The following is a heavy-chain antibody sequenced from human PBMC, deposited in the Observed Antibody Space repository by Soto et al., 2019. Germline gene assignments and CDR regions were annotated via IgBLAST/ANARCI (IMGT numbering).Heavy chain of an antibody. CDR3: ARGVVVAANYYYGMDV. CDR2: MNPNSGNT. V-gene: IGHV1-8*01. Sequence: ASVKFSCKASGYTFTSYDINWVRQATGQGLEWMGWMNPNSGNTGYAQKFQGRVTMTRNTSISTAYMELSSLRSEDTAVYYCARGVVVAANYYYGMDVWGQGTTVTVSS. CDR1: GYTFTSYD. D-gene: IGHD2-15*01. J-gene: IGHJ6*02.